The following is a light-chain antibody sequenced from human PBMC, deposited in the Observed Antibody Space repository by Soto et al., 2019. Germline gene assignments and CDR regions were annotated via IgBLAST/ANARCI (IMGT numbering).Light chain of an antibody. CDR1: SSNIGSNN. CDR3: AAWDDSLNAWV. Sequence: QSVLTQPPSASATPGQRVTISCSGSSSNIGSNNVNWYQQLPGTAPKLLIHSNNQRPSVVPDRFSGSKSGTSASLAISGLQSEDETDYYCAAWDDSLNAWVFGGGTKLTVL. CDR2: SNN. J-gene: IGLJ3*02. V-gene: IGLV1-44*01.